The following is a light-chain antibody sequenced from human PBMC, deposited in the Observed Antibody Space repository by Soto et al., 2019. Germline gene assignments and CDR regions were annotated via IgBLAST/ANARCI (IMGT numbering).Light chain of an antibody. V-gene: IGKV1-8*01. CDR1: QGISSY. Sequence: ALRMTQSPSSFSASTGDRVTITCRASQGISSYLAWYQQKPGKAPKLLIYAASTLQSGVPSRFSGSGSGTDFTLTISCLQSEDFATYYCQQYYSYQTFGQGTKVEIK. CDR2: AAS. J-gene: IGKJ1*01. CDR3: QQYYSYQT.